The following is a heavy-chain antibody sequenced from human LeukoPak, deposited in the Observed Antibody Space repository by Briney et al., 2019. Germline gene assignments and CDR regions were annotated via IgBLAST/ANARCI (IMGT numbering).Heavy chain of an antibody. CDR3: AKDLTRGGWYASYYFDY. CDR1: GFTFSSYG. J-gene: IGHJ4*02. V-gene: IGHV3-30*18. CDR2: ISYDGSNK. D-gene: IGHD6-19*01. Sequence: PGGSLRLSCAASGFTFSSYGMRWVRQAPGKGLEWVAVISYDGSNKYYADSVKGRFTISRDNSKNTLYLQMNSLRAEDTAVYYCAKDLTRGGWYASYYFDYWGQGTLVTVSS.